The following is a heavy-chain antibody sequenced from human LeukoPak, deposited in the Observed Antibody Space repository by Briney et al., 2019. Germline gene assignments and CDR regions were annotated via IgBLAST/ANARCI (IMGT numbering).Heavy chain of an antibody. V-gene: IGHV1-8*03. Sequence: ASVKVSCKASGYTFTSYDINWVRQATGQGLEWMGWMNPNSGNTGYAQKFQGRVTITRNTSISTAYMELSSLRSDDTAVYYCARSVSWYPANWFDPWGQGTLVTVSS. CDR3: ARSVSWYPANWFDP. CDR1: GYTFTSYD. CDR2: MNPNSGNT. J-gene: IGHJ5*02. D-gene: IGHD6-13*01.